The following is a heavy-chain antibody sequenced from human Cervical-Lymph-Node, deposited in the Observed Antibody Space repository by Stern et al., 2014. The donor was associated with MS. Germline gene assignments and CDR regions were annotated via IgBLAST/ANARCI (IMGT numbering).Heavy chain of an antibody. CDR1: GYSFPAYW. D-gene: IGHD6-6*01. CDR2: IYPGDSDI. J-gene: IGHJ6*02. CDR3: ARQEGSRHYGLDV. Sequence: MQLVQSGAAVKKSGESLKISCKGSGYSFPAYWIAWVRQMPGQGLAWMGIIYPGDSDIRYSPAFQGQVTISADKSTRTAYLQWSSLKASDTAMYYCARQEGSRHYGLDVWGQGTTVTVSS. V-gene: IGHV5-51*01.